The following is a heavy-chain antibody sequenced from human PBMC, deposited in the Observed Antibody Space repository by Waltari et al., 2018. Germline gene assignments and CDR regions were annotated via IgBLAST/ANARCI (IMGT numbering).Heavy chain of an antibody. CDR3: SRAKGDYDYWRGYPSARRWFLDL. CDR1: GGIFSNYA. J-gene: IGHJ2*01. CDR2: NCPHFGTP. Sequence: QVQLVQSGAEVKKPGSSVRVSCRTSGGIFSNYAISWVRQAPGQGLEGMGGNCPHFGTPISAPNVQGRLPVTAVESTNTAYMELRSLRCYETAVYYCSRAKGDYDYWRGYPSARRWFLDLWGRGTLVTVSS. D-gene: IGHD3-3*01. V-gene: IGHV1-69*12.